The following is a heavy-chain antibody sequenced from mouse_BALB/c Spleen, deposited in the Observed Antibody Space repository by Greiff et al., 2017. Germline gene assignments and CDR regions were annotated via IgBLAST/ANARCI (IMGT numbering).Heavy chain of an antibody. CDR1: GFNIKDYY. V-gene: IGHV14-1*02. D-gene: IGHD2-10*02. Sequence: EVMLVESGAELVRPGALVKLSCKASGFNIKDYYMHWVKQRPEQGLEWIGWIDPENGNTIYDPKFQGKASITADTSSNTAYLQLSSLTSEDTAVYYCARGYGNYVYYFDYWGQGTTLTVSS. J-gene: IGHJ2*01. CDR2: IDPENGNT. CDR3: ARGYGNYVYYFDY.